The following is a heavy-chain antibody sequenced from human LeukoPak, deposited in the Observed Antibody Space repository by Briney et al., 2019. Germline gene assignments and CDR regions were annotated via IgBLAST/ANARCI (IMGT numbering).Heavy chain of an antibody. CDR3: GRPTKFWLIQGDGVDV. J-gene: IGHJ6*02. D-gene: IGHD6-19*01. V-gene: IGHV3-23*01. CDR2: ISGSGGAAT. Sequence: GGSLRLSCAASGFTFSSYAMSWVRQAPGKGLEWVSAISGSGGAATFYSDSVKGRFTISRDNSMNTLYLQMNSLRADDTAVYYCGRPTKFWLIQGDGVDVWGQGTTVTVSS. CDR1: GFTFSSYA.